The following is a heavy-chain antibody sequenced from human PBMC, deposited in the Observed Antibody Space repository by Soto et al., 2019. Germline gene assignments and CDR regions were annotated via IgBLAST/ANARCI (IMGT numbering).Heavy chain of an antibody. CDR3: ARAMLDYGDYGYYFDY. V-gene: IGHV3-11*06. CDR1: GFTFSDYY. J-gene: IGHJ4*02. D-gene: IGHD4-17*01. CDR2: ISSSSSYT. Sequence: QVLLVESGGGLVKPGGSLRLSCAASGFTFSDYYMSWIRQAPGKGLEWVSYISSSSSYTNYADSVKGRFTISRDNAKNSLYLQMNSLRAEDTAVYYCARAMLDYGDYGYYFDYWGQGTLVTVSS.